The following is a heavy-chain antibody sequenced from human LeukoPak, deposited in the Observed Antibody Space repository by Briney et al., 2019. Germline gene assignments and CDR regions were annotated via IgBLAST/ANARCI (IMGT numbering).Heavy chain of an antibody. J-gene: IGHJ4*02. CDR1: GGSISSYY. CDR2: IYYSGST. D-gene: IGHD6-13*01. CDR3: AREVAAAAYYFDY. Sequence: SSETLSLTCTVSGGSISSYYWSWIRQPPGKGLEWIGYIYYSGSTNYNPSLKSRVTISVDTSKNQFSLKLSSVTAADTAVYYCAREVAAAAYYFDYWGQGTLVTVSS. V-gene: IGHV4-59*01.